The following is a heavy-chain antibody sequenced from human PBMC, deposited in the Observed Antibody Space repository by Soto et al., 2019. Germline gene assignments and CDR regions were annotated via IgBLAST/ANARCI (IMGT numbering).Heavy chain of an antibody. CDR3: AGDRIGPGATFDL. J-gene: IGHJ4*02. CDR2: MYYGGRT. D-gene: IGHD1-26*01. Sequence: QVQLQESGPGQLKPSETLSLTCSVSGTSVRSGTYYWTWIRQRPGKGLEWIGYMYYGGRTNYNRSLKSRLTMSIDESKNQFSLRLHSVTAADTAMYYCAGDRIGPGATFDLWGQGNLVAGSS. CDR1: GTSVRSGTYY. V-gene: IGHV4-61*01.